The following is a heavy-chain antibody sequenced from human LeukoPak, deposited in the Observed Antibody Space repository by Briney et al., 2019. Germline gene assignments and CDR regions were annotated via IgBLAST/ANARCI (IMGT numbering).Heavy chain of an antibody. CDR1: GGSISSYY. CDR2: IYNSGST. CDR3: AREHYDFWSGRTGCMDV. J-gene: IGHJ6*02. Sequence: SETLSLTCTVSGGSISSYYWSWIRQPPGKGLEWIGYIYNSGSTNYNPSLKSRVTISVDTSKNQFSLKLSSVTAADTAVYYCAREHYDFWSGRTGCMDVWGQGTTVTVSS. V-gene: IGHV4-59*01. D-gene: IGHD3-3*01.